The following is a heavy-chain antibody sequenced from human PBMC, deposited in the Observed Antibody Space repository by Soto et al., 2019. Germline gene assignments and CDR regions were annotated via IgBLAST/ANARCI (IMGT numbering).Heavy chain of an antibody. J-gene: IGHJ6*02. Sequence: QVQLVQSGAEVKKPGASVRVSCKASGYIFTNFGFNWVRQAPGQGLEWVGLISPYNANRNSARKFQGRVTMTTDTSTFTAYMELSSLRSDDTAVYYCARGDLLYGPDVWGQGTTVTVSS. CDR2: ISPYNANR. CDR1: GYIFTNFG. D-gene: IGHD2-21*02. CDR3: ARGDLLYGPDV. V-gene: IGHV1-18*01.